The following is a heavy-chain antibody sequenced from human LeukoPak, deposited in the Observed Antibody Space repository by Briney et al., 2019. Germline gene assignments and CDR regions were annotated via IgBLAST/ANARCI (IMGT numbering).Heavy chain of an antibody. D-gene: IGHD6-13*01. V-gene: IGHV3-48*01. CDR1: GFTFNSYS. CDR2: ISSSSSTI. Sequence: GGSLRLSCAASGFTFNSYSMNWVRQAPGKGLEWVSYISSSSSTIYYADSVKGRFTISRDNAKNSLYLQMNSLRAEDTAVYYCARDRGIAAADYWGQGTLVTVSS. J-gene: IGHJ4*02. CDR3: ARDRGIAAADY.